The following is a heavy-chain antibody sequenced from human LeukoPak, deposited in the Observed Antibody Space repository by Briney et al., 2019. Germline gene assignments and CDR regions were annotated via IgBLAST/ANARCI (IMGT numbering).Heavy chain of an antibody. Sequence: GGSLRLSCAASGFTFITYAMSWVRQAPGKGLEWVSAISGSGGSTSYADSVRGRFTISRDNSKNTLYLQMNSLRAEDTAVYYCASSSSSYYYYMDVWGKGTTVTVSS. CDR1: GFTFITYA. V-gene: IGHV3-23*01. D-gene: IGHD6-13*01. J-gene: IGHJ6*03. CDR3: ASSSSSYYYYMDV. CDR2: ISGSGGST.